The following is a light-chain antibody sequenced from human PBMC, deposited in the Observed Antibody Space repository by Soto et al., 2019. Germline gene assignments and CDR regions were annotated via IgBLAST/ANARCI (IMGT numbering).Light chain of an antibody. V-gene: IGKV4-1*01. CDR2: WAS. J-gene: IGKJ5*01. CDR1: QSLLHSNGYTY. Sequence: DIVMTQSPLSLPVTPGEPASISCRSSQSLLHSNGYTYLDWYQQKPGQPPKLLINWASTRESGVPDRFSGSGSGAHFTLTISSLQAEDVAVYYCQQYYNSPITFGQGTRLEIK. CDR3: QQYYNSPIT.